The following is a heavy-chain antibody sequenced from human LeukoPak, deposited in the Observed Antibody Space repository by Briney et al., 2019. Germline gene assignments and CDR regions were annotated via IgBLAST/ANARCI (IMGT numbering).Heavy chain of an antibody. V-gene: IGHV3-7*01. Sequence: GSLRLSCAASGFTFIIDWISWVRQAPGKGLEWVANIKQDGSEKYYVDSGKGRFTISRDNSKNSLYLQMNSLISEDTSVYYCARADSSIAARLSRSSIFNYYYYMDVWGKGTTVTVSS. CDR3: ARADSSIAARLSRSSIFNYYYYMDV. D-gene: IGHD6-6*01. CDR1: GFTFIIDW. CDR2: IKQDGSEK. J-gene: IGHJ6*03.